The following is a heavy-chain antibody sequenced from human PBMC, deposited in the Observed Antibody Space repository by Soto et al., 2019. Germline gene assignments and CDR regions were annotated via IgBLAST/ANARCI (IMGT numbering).Heavy chain of an antibody. Sequence: QEQVVESGGGVVQPGRSLRLSCAASGFNFRNYAMHWVRQAPGKGLEWVAVISYDGQIQNYADSVKGRFTISRDNSKNTVFLQMNRLSAEDAGLYHCAKAFYPSVAISSGDSWGQGTLVTVSS. J-gene: IGHJ4*02. CDR3: AKAFYPSVAISSGDS. CDR1: GFNFRNYA. CDR2: ISYDGQIQ. D-gene: IGHD3-22*01. V-gene: IGHV3-30*18.